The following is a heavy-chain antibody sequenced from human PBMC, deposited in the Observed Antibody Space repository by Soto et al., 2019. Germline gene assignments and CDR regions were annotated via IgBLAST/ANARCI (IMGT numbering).Heavy chain of an antibody. J-gene: IGHJ6*02. D-gene: IGHD6-13*01. CDR1: GFTFRSYG. Sequence: QVQLVESGGGVVQPGRSLRLSCAASGFTFRSYGLHWVRQAPGKGLEWVAVISYDGSNKFYADSLKGRFTISRDNSKNTLYLQMHTLRAEATAVYYCAKGPRRPVQVWHQMADYYCMDGSCQGTTVTFSS. CDR2: ISYDGSNK. V-gene: IGHV3-30*18. CDR3: AKGPRRPVQVWHQMADYYCMDG.